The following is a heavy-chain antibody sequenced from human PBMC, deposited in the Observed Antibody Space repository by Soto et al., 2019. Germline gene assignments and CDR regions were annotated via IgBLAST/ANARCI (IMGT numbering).Heavy chain of an antibody. Sequence: SETLSLTCTVSGGSISGYYWSWFRQPPGKGREWIGYIYYSGSTTYTPSLKSRVTIAVDTSKNQFSLRLNSVTAADTAVYYCARLGGYYQAFDQWGQGSLVTVSS. CDR1: GGSISGYY. CDR3: ARLGGYYQAFDQ. V-gene: IGHV4-59*08. J-gene: IGHJ4*02. D-gene: IGHD3-22*01. CDR2: IYYSGST.